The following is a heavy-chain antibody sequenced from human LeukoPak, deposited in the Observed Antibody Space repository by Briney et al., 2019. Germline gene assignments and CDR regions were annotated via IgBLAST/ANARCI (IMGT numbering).Heavy chain of an antibody. J-gene: IGHJ4*02. Sequence: GGSLRLSCAASGFTFSSYSMNWVRQAPGKGLEWVSSISSSSSYIYYADSVKGRFAISRDNAKNSLYLQMSSLRVEDTAVYYCARSQFGELLNGFDSWGQGTLVTVSS. CDR3: ARSQFGELLNGFDS. CDR2: ISSSSSYI. CDR1: GFTFSSYS. D-gene: IGHD3-10*01. V-gene: IGHV3-21*01.